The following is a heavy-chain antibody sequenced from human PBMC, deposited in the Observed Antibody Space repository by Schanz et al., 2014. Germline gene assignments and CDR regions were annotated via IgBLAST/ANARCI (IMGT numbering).Heavy chain of an antibody. J-gene: IGHJ4*02. CDR1: GFDFNSYS. Sequence: EVRLVESGGGLVQPGGSLRLSCEASGFDFNSYSMNWVRQVPGKGLEWLSYIATSSSTRHYADSVKGRFTISRDNSKNTLYLQMNSLRADDTAVYFCASPSGYSDYGTYFDFWGQGTLVTVSS. D-gene: IGHD5-12*01. V-gene: IGHV3-48*04. CDR3: ASPSGYSDYGTYFDF. CDR2: IATSSSTR.